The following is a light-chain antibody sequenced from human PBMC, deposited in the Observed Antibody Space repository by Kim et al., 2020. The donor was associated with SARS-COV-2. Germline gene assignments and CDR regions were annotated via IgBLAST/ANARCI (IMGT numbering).Light chain of an antibody. CDR3: QVWDRVSDHVV. J-gene: IGLJ2*01. CDR1: SIGSKS. CDR2: YDV. V-gene: IGLV3-21*04. Sequence: SYELTQPPSLSVAPGETAMIACGANSIGSKSLHWYQQKPGQAPVLVIYYDVDRPSGIPERFSGSNSGKTATLTISGVEAGDEADYYCQVWDRVSDHVVFGGGTQLTVL.